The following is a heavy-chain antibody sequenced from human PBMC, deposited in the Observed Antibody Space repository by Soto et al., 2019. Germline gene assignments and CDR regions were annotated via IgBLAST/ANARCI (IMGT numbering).Heavy chain of an antibody. CDR1: GFSLSTSGVG. CDR2: IYWGDEK. V-gene: IGHV2-5*02. D-gene: IGHD3-10*01. CDR3: AXXAYFXXGKQFDY. Sequence: QITLKESGPTLVKPTQTLTLTCTFSGFSLSTSGVGVGWIRQPPGKALEWLAIIYWGDEKRYSPSLKTRLTXTXXXXXXQLXXTXTXXXXXXXAXYYCAXXAYFXXGKQFDYWCQGTLVSVSS. J-gene: IGHJ4*02.